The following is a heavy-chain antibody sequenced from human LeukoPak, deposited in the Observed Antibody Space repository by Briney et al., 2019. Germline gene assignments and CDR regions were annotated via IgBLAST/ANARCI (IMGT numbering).Heavy chain of an antibody. CDR1: GFTFSDSA. D-gene: IGHD2/OR15-2a*01. CDR3: TTILFY. V-gene: IGHV3-73*01. CDR2: IRSKPNSYAT. J-gene: IGHJ4*02. Sequence: GGSLRLSCAASGFTFSDSAMHWVRQASGKGLEWVGRIRSKPNSYATAYSASVKGRFTISRDDSKNMAYLQMNSLKTEDTAVYYCTTILFYWGQGTLVTVSS.